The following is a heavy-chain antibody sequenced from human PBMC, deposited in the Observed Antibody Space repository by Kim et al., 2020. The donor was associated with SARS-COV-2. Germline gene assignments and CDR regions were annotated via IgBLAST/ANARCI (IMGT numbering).Heavy chain of an antibody. CDR2: WYT. J-gene: IGHJ3*01. V-gene: IGHV6-1*01. Sequence: WYTEYALSVKSRITINPDTSKNQLSLQLKSVTPEDTAVYYCVRGNGAFDFWGQGTMVTVSS. CDR3: VRGNGAFDF.